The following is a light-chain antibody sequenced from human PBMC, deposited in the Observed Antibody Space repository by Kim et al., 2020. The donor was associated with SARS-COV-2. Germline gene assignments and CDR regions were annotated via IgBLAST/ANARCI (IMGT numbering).Light chain of an antibody. CDR2: YDS. J-gene: IGLJ3*02. V-gene: IGLV3-21*04. CDR3: QVWDSSSDHWV. CDR1: NIGSKS. Sequence: APGQTAKITCGGNNIGSKSVHWYQQKPGQAPVLAIHYDSDRPSGIPERFSGSNSGNTATLTISRVAAGDEADYYCQVWDSSSDHWVFGGGTQLTVL.